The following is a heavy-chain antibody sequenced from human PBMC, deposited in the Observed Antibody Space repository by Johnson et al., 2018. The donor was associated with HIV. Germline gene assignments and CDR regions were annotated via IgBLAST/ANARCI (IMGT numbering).Heavy chain of an antibody. CDR1: GFTFSDHY. J-gene: IGHJ3*01. V-gene: IGHV3-11*04. Sequence: QVQLVESGGGLVKPGGSLKLSCAVSGFTFSDHYMSWIRQTPGKGLQWVSYISGSGSIIYSTDSVQGRFTISRDNVKNSLYLQMDSLRPEDTAVDYWARSRHGGIQPSDAFDVWGQGTMVTVSS. CDR3: ARSRHGGIQPSDAFDV. D-gene: IGHD3-16*01. CDR2: ISGSGSII.